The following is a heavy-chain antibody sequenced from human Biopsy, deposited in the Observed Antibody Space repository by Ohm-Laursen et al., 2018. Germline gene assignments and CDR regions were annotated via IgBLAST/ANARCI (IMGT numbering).Heavy chain of an antibody. D-gene: IGHD6-19*01. V-gene: IGHV4-59*01. Sequence: SETLSLTCTVSGGSICSDYWIWTRQTPGKGLEWVGYIYYSGSTNYNPYLKSRVNISVDTSKNQFSLRLNSVTAADTAVYYCARARDSTGWPYYSFYGMDVWGQGTTVTVSS. CDR3: ARARDSTGWPYYSFYGMDV. J-gene: IGHJ6*02. CDR2: IYYSGST. CDR1: GGSICSDY.